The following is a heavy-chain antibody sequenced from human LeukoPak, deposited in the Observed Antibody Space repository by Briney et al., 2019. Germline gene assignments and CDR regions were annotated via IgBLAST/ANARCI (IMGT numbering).Heavy chain of an antibody. J-gene: IGHJ3*02. V-gene: IGHV5-51*01. CDR2: IYPDDSDT. CDR1: GYSFTTHW. D-gene: IGHD3-22*01. Sequence: GESLKISCKGSGYSFTTHWIGWVRQMPGKGLEWMGIIYPDDSDTRYSPSFQGQVTISADKSISTAYLQWSSLKASDTAMYYCARRGNNYDKRAFDIWGQGTMVTVSS. CDR3: ARRGNNYDKRAFDI.